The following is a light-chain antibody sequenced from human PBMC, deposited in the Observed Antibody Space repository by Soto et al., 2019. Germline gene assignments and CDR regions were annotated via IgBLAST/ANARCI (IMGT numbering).Light chain of an antibody. J-gene: IGLJ1*01. Sequence: QSALTQSASVSGSPGQSITISCTGTSSDVGSYDLVSWYQQYSGKAPQLLIYEGSKRPSGVSSRFSGSKSGNTASLTISGLQAEDEADYYCCSYASSSTYVFGTGTKVTVL. CDR2: EGS. V-gene: IGLV2-23*01. CDR1: SSDVGSYDL. CDR3: CSYASSSTYV.